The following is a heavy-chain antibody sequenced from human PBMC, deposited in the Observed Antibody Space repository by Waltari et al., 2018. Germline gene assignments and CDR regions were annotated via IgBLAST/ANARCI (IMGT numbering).Heavy chain of an antibody. V-gene: IGHV4-30-4*08. CDR3: VRGRYYYNSSGRGTSHWYFDL. CDR2: TDYISNT. Sequence: QVQLQESGPGLVRPSQTLSLTCTVSGGSISSGDYYWSWIRQPPGKGLEWIGYTDYISNTDAKPSRRSRVTISVDTSKNQFSLKLSSVTVADTAVYYCVRGRYYYNSSGRGTSHWYFDLWGRGTLVTVSS. D-gene: IGHD3-22*01. CDR1: GGSISSGDYY. J-gene: IGHJ2*01.